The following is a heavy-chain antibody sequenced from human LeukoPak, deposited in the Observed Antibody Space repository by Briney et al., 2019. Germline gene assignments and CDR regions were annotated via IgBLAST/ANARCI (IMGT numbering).Heavy chain of an antibody. CDR2: VKPDSGDT. V-gene: IGHV1-2*02. CDR3: AKHLWFGDTGYFDS. CDR1: GYTFTDCY. J-gene: IGHJ4*02. D-gene: IGHD3-10*01. Sequence: ASVNVSCKASGYTFTDCYIQWLRQAPGQGPEWMGWVKPDSGDTYYAQKLQGRFTMTRDTSISTAFMELSMLTSADTAVYYCAKHLWFGDTGYFDSWGQETLVVVSS.